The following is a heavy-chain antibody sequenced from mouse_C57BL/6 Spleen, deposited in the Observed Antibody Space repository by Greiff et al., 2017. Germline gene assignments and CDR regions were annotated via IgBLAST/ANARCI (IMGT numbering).Heavy chain of an antibody. CDR3: ASCYYGSGYFDY. V-gene: IGHV1-22*01. CDR2: INPNNGGT. Sequence: EVQLQQSGPELVKPGASVKMSCKASGYTFTDYNMHWVKQSPGKSLEWIGYINPNNGGTSYNQKFKSKATLTVDTSSSTAYMQLSSLTSEDSAVYCCASCYYGSGYFDYWGKGTTLTVSS. J-gene: IGHJ2*01. CDR1: GYTFTDYN. D-gene: IGHD1-1*01.